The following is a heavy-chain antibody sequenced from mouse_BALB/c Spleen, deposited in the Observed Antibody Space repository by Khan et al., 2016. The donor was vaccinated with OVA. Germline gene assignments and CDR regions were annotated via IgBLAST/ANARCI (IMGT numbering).Heavy chain of an antibody. J-gene: IGHJ2*01. CDR3: TRDRIDY. Sequence: QVQLKQSGAALAKPGASVKMSCKASGYTFSTYWMHWVKQRPGQGLEWIGYLNPTSGYTDYNEKFKDKATLSADKSSSTAYMQLSRLTSEDSAVYYCTRDRIDYWGQGTTLTVSS. V-gene: IGHV1-7*01. CDR1: GYTFSTYW. CDR2: LNPTSGYT.